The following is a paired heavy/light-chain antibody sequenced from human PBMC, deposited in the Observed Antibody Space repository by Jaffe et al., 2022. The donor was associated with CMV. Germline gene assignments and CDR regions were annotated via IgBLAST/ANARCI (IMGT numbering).Heavy chain of an antibody. CDR1: GYSFSGHY. Sequence: QVQLVQSGAEVKKPGASVQVSCKASGYSFSGHYIHWVRQAPGQGPEWMGWVSPSNGDTNYAQKFKGRVIMTRDSSFSTAYMELSGLRSDDTAVYYCARPGGFCAGGRCNPYFDFWGQGTLVTVSS. CDR3: ARPGGFCAGGRCNPYFDF. D-gene: IGHD2-8*02. J-gene: IGHJ4*02. CDR2: VSPSNGDT. V-gene: IGHV1-2*02.
Light chain of an antibody. CDR3: QVWDDSSDQEV. J-gene: IGLJ3*02. CDR2: YDT. CDR1: NIGTKS. Sequence: SSVLTQPPSVSVAPGQTARIPCVRSNIGTKSVHWYQQKPGQAPVLVMSYDTDRPSGIPERFSGSKSGDTTTLTISRVEVGDEADYYCQVWDDSSDQEVFGGGTKLTVL. V-gene: IGLV3-21*04.